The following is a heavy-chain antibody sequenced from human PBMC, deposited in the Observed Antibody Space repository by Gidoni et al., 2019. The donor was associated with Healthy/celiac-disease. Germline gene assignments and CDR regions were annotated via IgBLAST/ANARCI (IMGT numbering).Heavy chain of an antibody. CDR3: AKDTLLGLVPAAMFIDY. D-gene: IGHD2-2*01. J-gene: IGHJ4*02. CDR1: GFTFSSYG. Sequence: QVQLVESGGGVVQPGRSLRLSCAASGFTFSSYGMHWVRQAPGKGLEWVAVISYDGSNKYYADSVKGRFTISRDNSKNTLYLQMNSLRAEDTAVYYCAKDTLLGLVPAAMFIDYWGQGTLVTVSS. V-gene: IGHV3-30*18. CDR2: ISYDGSNK.